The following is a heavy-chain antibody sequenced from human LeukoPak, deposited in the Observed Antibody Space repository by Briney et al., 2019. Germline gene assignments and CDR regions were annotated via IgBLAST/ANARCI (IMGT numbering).Heavy chain of an antibody. J-gene: IGHJ5*02. CDR3: ATSESGRSWDWFAP. D-gene: IGHD3-10*01. Sequence: GASVKVSCKASGGSFRTYPISWVRQAPGQGLEWMGGPTQFFRRTNYTQKFQGRLTITTDESSSTAYMELSDLRSDDTAVYYCATSESGRSWDWFAPWGQGTLVTVSS. CDR1: GGSFRTYP. CDR2: PTQFFRRT. V-gene: IGHV1-69*05.